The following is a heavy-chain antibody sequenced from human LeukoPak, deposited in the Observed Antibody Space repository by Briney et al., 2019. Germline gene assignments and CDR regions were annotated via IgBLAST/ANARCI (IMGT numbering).Heavy chain of an antibody. CDR3: ARYSYGFDSYYYYMDV. Sequence: SETLSLTCTVSGGSISSGSYYWSWIRQPAGKGLEWIGRIYTSGSTNYNPSLKSRVTISVDTSKSQFSLKLSSVTAADTAVYYCARYSYGFDSYYYYMDVWGKGTTVTISS. J-gene: IGHJ6*03. V-gene: IGHV4-61*02. CDR1: GGSISSGSYY. D-gene: IGHD5-18*01. CDR2: IYTSGST.